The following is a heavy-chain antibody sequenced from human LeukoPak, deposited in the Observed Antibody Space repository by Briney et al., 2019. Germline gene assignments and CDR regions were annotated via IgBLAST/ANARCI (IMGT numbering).Heavy chain of an antibody. CDR3: ARVLQNYYHLDV. CDR2: IYDSGSA. D-gene: IGHD3-3*01. CDR1: GVSINSHY. J-gene: IGHJ6*03. V-gene: IGHV4-59*11. Sequence: SETLSLTCTVSGVSINSHYWSWIRQPPGKGLEWIGFIYDSGSANYRSSPESRVTMTLDTSKNQFSLKLNSVTAADTAVYYCARVLQNYYHLDVWGKGTTVTVPS.